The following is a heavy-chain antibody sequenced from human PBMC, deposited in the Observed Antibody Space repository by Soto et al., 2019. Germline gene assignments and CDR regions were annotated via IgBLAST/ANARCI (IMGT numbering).Heavy chain of an antibody. J-gene: IGHJ5*01. CDR1: GGSMSRYY. Sequence: SETLSLTCTVSGGSMSRYYWTWIRQPPGKGLEWVGNIHYTGSTNYNPSLKSRVTILLGTSTSQFSLKVSSVTAADTAVYYCARDLTISSTDGPLDPWGQGTLVTVSS. D-gene: IGHD1-1*01. V-gene: IGHV4-59*01. CDR2: IHYTGST. CDR3: ARDLTISSTDGPLDP.